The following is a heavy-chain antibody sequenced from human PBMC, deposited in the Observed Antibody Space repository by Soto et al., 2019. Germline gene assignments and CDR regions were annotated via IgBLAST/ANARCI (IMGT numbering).Heavy chain of an antibody. CDR1: RVTFNSYA. D-gene: IGHD6-19*01. CDR2: ISSYGADT. J-gene: IGHJ4*02. V-gene: IGHV3-64D*06. Sequence: PGGSLRLSCSAARVTFNSYAMHWVRQAPGKGLEFVSAISSYGADTYYADSVKGRFAISRDNSKNTLYLQMSSLRAEDTALYYCVKEGYMRSDWYGQFDYWGQGALVTVSS. CDR3: VKEGYMRSDWYGQFDY.